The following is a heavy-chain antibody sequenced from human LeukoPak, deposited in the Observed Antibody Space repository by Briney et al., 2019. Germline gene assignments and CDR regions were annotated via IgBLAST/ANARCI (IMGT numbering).Heavy chain of an antibody. J-gene: IGHJ4*02. CDR2: IYSGGST. D-gene: IGHD2-2*01. CDR1: GFTFDDYT. CDR3: ARDLGYCSSTSCRAIYFDY. V-gene: IGHV3-66*01. Sequence: GGSLRLSCAASGFTFDDYTMHWVRQAPGKGLEWVSVIYSGGSTYYADSVKGRFTISRDNSKNTLYLQMNSLRAEDTAVYYCARDLGYCSSTSCRAIYFDYWGQGTLVTVSS.